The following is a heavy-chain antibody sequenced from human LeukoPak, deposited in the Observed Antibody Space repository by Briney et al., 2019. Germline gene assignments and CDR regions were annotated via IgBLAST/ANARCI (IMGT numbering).Heavy chain of an antibody. CDR2: IIPIIGTA. D-gene: IGHD6-13*01. CDR3: AGSYSSSWYVPYDY. CDR1: GGTFNSYA. V-gene: IGHV1-69*06. Sequence: SVNVSCKASGGTFNSYAISWVRQAPAQGPEWMGGIIPIIGTANYPQKFQGRVTITADKSTSTTYMELSSLRSEDTAVYYCAGSYSSSWYVPYDYWGQGTLVTVSS. J-gene: IGHJ4*02.